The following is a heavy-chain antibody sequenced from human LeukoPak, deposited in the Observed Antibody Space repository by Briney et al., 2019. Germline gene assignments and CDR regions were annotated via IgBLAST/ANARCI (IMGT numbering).Heavy chain of an antibody. Sequence: GASVKVSCKASGYTFTGYYMHWVRQAPGQGLEWMGWINPNSGGTNYAQKFQGRVTMTRDTSISTAYMELGRLRSDDTAVYYCAREYYDSSGYYYGYWGQGTLVTVSS. CDR3: AREYYDSSGYYYGY. CDR1: GYTFTGYY. CDR2: INPNSGGT. V-gene: IGHV1-2*02. J-gene: IGHJ4*02. D-gene: IGHD3-22*01.